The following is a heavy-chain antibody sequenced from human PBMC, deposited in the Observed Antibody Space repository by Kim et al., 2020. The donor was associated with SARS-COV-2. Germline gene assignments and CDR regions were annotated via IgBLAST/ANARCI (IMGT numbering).Heavy chain of an antibody. CDR1: GGSISSYY. D-gene: IGHD6-19*01. CDR3: ARVTEGYTSGWHHDY. CDR2: IYYSGST. Sequence: SETLSLTCTVSGGSISSYYWSWIRQPPGKGLEWIGYIYYSGSTNYNPSLKSRVTISVDTSKNQFSLKLSSVTAADTAVYYCARVTEGYTSGWHHDYWGQGTLVTVSS. J-gene: IGHJ4*02. V-gene: IGHV4-59*01.